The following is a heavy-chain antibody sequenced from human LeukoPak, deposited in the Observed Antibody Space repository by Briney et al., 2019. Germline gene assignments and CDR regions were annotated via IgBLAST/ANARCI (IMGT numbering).Heavy chain of an antibody. Sequence: ASVKVSCKAFGYTLTSYYMHWVRQAPGQGLEWMGMINPSGSDISYAQKFQGRVTITRDTSTSTVYMELSSLRSEDTVVHYCARGHGGAYGTVDYSAEGTLVTASS. CDR3: ARGHGGAYGTVDY. J-gene: IGHJ4*02. D-gene: IGHD3-16*01. V-gene: IGHV1-46*03. CDR1: GYTLTSYY. CDR2: INPSGSDI.